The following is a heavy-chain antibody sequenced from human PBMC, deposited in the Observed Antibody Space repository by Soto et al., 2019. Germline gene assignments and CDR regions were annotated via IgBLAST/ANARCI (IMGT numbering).Heavy chain of an antibody. CDR2: ISAYNGNT. CDR3: ARAVVSLAAVAARLFED. V-gene: IGHV1-18*01. Sequence: QVQLVQSGAEVKRPGASVRVSCKASGYTFSSLGISWVRQAPGQGLEWMGWISAYNGNTKYAQKVQGRVPMTTDTSTSAAHMELRNLRSADTAGYSWARAVVSLAAVAARLFEDWGQGTLVTVSS. D-gene: IGHD6-25*01. CDR1: GYTFSSLG. J-gene: IGHJ4*02.